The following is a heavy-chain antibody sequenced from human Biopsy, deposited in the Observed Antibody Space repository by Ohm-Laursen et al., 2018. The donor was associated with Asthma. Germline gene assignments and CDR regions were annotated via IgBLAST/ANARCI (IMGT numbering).Heavy chain of an antibody. J-gene: IGHJ1*01. CDR1: GFTFGDYW. D-gene: IGHD3-3*02. V-gene: IGHV3-7*01. CDR3: ARTFHFWSPYHAEHYQL. Sequence: SLRLSCAAPGFTFGDYWMSWVRQVPGKGLEWVANITYDGTEKNHVDSLKGRFTISRDNAKNSLYLQMNSLRAEDTAVYYCARTFHFWSPYHAEHYQLWGQGTLVTVPS. CDR2: ITYDGTEK.